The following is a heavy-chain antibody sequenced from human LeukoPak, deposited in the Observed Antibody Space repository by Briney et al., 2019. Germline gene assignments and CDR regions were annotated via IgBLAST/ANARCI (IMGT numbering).Heavy chain of an antibody. CDR3: AREGYCSGGSCDNWFDP. D-gene: IGHD2-15*01. J-gene: IGHJ5*02. Sequence: PSQTLSLTCAVSGGSISSGGYSWSWLRQPPGKGLEWIGYIYHSGSTYYNPSLKSRVTISVDRSKNQFSLKLSSVTAADTAVYYCAREGYCSGGSCDNWFDPWGQGTLVTVSS. CDR2: IYHSGST. CDR1: GGSISSGGYS. V-gene: IGHV4-30-2*01.